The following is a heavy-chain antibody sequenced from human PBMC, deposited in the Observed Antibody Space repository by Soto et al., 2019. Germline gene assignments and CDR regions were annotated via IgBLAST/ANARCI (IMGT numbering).Heavy chain of an antibody. D-gene: IGHD6-6*01. CDR1: GFIFSDYA. CDR2: ISPDGGNQ. Sequence: LRLSCVASGFIFSDYAMHWARQAPGKGLVWVALISPDGGNQYYSESAKGRFTISRDNSKNTLYLQMNDLRPDDTALYYCARENSRIAPRLFQHWGQGSLVTVSS. CDR3: ARENSRIAPRLFQH. V-gene: IGHV3-30-3*01. J-gene: IGHJ1*01.